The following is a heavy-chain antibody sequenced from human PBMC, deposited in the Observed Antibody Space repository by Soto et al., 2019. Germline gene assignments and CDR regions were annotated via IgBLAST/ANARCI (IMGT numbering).Heavy chain of an antibody. D-gene: IGHD6-19*01. CDR1: GFTFSSHS. J-gene: IGHJ4*02. V-gene: IGHV3-30-3*01. Sequence: QVQLVESGGGVAQPGRSLRLSCAASGFTFSSHSMHWVRQAPGMGLEWVAVISFDGSYKYYADSVKGRFTISRDNSKNTLYLQMNSLRAEDTAVYYCARGASITVAGTSFDYWGQGTLVTVSS. CDR2: ISFDGSYK. CDR3: ARGASITVAGTSFDY.